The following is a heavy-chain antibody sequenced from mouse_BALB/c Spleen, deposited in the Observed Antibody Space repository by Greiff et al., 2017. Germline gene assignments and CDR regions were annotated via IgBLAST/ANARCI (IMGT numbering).Heavy chain of an antibody. D-gene: IGHD2-14*01. J-gene: IGHJ4*01. V-gene: IGHV7-3*02. CDR2: IRNKANGYTT. CDR1: GFTFTDYY. CDR3: ARADRGAMDY. Sequence: EVKLMESGGGLVQPGGSLRLSCATSGFTFTDYYMSWVRQPPGKALEWLGFIRNKANGYTTEYSASVKGRFTISRDNSQSILYLQMNTLRAEDSATYYCARADRGAMDYWGQGTSVTVSS.